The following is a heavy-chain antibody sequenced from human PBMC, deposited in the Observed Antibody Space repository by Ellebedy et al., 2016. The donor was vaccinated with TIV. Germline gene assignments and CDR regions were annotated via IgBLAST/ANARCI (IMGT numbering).Heavy chain of an antibody. J-gene: IGHJ6*02. Sequence: ASVKVSXXASGYTFTGYYMHWVRQAPGQGLEWMGIINPSGGSTSYAQKFQGRVTMTRDTSTSTVYMELSSLRSEDTAVYYCAREETRYGSGAYYYYYGMDVWGQGTTVTVSS. CDR3: AREETRYGSGAYYYYYGMDV. V-gene: IGHV1-46*01. D-gene: IGHD3-10*01. CDR2: INPSGGST. CDR1: GYTFTGYY.